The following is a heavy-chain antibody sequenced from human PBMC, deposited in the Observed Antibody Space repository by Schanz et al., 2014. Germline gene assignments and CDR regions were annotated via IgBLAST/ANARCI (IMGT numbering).Heavy chain of an antibody. CDR1: GGPFSGYF. V-gene: IGHV4-34*01. CDR3: ARHLVNAYGMDV. D-gene: IGHD3-3*02. Sequence: QVQLQQWGAGLLKPSETLSLTCAVYGGPFSGYFWSWIRQSPGKGLQWIGEIHHSGSIIYNPSLRSGVTISMDTPKNQFFRKVTSVTAADTAVYYCARHLVNAYGMDVWGQGTAVTVSS. J-gene: IGHJ6*02. CDR2: IHHSGSI.